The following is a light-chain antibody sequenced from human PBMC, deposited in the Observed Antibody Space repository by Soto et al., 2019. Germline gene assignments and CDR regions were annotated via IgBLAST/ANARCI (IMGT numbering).Light chain of an antibody. CDR1: QSVSSIY. V-gene: IGKV3-20*01. Sequence: EIVLTQSPGTLSLSPGERATLSCRASQSVSSIYLAWYQQKPGQAPRLLIYGASSRATGIPDRFSGSGSGTDFILTISRLDPEVFAVCYCQQYGSSCWTFVRGPKV. J-gene: IGKJ1*01. CDR2: GAS. CDR3: QQYGSSCWT.